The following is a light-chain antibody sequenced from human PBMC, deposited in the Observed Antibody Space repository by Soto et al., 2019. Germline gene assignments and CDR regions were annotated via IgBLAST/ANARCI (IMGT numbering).Light chain of an antibody. V-gene: IGKV1-27*01. J-gene: IGKJ1*01. CDR3: QQYHNLWT. CDR1: QGISNY. CDR2: AAS. Sequence: DIQMTQSPSSLSASVGDRVTITCRASQGISNYLAWYQQKPGKVPKLLIYAASTLQSGVPSRFSGSGSGTDFTLTISSLQHEDFATYYCQQYHNLWTFGQGTRVEIK.